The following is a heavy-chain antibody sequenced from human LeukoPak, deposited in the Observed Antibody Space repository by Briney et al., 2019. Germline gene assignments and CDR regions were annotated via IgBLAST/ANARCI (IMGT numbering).Heavy chain of an antibody. CDR2: INPNSGGQ. D-gene: IGHD2/OR15-2a*01. CDR1: GYTFTSYG. CDR3: AREVFLGVFDF. V-gene: IGHV1-2*03. Sequence: LGASVKVSCKASGYTFTSYGISWVRQAPGQGLEWMGWINPNSGGQNYEQKFQGRVIITRDTSISTAYMDLSRLRSDDTAVYYCAREVFLGVFDFGGQGTMVTVSS. J-gene: IGHJ3*01.